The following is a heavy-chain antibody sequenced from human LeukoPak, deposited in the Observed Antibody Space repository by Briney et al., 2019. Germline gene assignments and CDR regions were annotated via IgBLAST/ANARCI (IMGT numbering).Heavy chain of an antibody. Sequence: GGSLRLSCAASGFTFSSYWMHWVRQVPGKGLVWVSRINSDGSSTSYADSVKGRFTISRDNAKNTLYLQLISLRVEDTAVYYCARERDRSGYYLGDFDSWGRGTLVTVSS. D-gene: IGHD3-22*01. CDR3: ARERDRSGYYLGDFDS. J-gene: IGHJ4*02. V-gene: IGHV3-74*01. CDR2: INSDGSST. CDR1: GFTFSSYW.